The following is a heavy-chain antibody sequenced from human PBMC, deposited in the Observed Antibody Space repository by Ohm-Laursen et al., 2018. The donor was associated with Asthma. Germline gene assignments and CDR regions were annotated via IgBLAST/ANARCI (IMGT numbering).Heavy chain of an antibody. V-gene: IGHV3-23*01. CDR3: AKDEYSTTLGVGAFDF. D-gene: IGHD6-6*01. CDR2: ISLGGGGT. J-gene: IGHJ3*01. CDR1: GFTFRNYA. Sequence: GSLRLSCAASGFTFRNYAMTWVRQAPGKGLEGVSTISLGGGGTYFADSVRGRFTISRDNSNNMLYLHMNSLRADDTAVYYCAKDEYSTTLGVGAFDFWGQGTMVTVSS.